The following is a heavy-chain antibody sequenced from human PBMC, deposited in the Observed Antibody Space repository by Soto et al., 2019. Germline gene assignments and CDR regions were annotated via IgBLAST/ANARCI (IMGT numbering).Heavy chain of an antibody. Sequence: QVQLVEAGGGVVQPGRSLRLSCAASGFTFSSYAMHWVRQAPGKGLEWVAVISYDGSNKYYADSVKGRFTISRDNSKNTLYLQINSLGAEDMSGYYGADQEGYGMDVWGQGTTVTVSS. CDR1: GFTFSSYA. V-gene: IGHV3-30-3*01. CDR2: ISYDGSNK. CDR3: ADQEGYGMDV. J-gene: IGHJ6*02.